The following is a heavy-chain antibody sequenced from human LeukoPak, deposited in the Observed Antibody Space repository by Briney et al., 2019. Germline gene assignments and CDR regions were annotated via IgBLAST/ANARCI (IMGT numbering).Heavy chain of an antibody. D-gene: IGHD6-19*01. CDR1: GFTFSSYA. CDR3: AKRYSSGWYLGSTSFDY. Sequence: QSGGSLRLSSAASGFTFSSYAMSWVRQAPGTGLEWVSTISGSGGSTYYADSVKGRFTISRDNSKNTLYLQMNSLRAEDTAVYYCAKRYSSGWYLGSTSFDYWGQGTLVTVSS. CDR2: ISGSGGST. V-gene: IGHV3-23*01. J-gene: IGHJ4*02.